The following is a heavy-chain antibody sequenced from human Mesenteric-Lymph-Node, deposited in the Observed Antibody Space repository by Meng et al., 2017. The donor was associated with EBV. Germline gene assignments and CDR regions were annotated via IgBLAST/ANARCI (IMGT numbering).Heavy chain of an antibody. CDR3: ARGEIVRGEWYFDL. Sequence: QVPLKGSGPGRVRPSGTLSLTCFVSGGSISSSNWWSWVRQSPGKGLEWIGEIYHGGSTNYNPSLKSRVTMSVDKSQNQFSLKLTSVTAADRAIYYCARGEIVRGEWYFDLWGRGTLVTVSS. J-gene: IGHJ2*01. V-gene: IGHV4-4*02. CDR1: GGSISSSNW. D-gene: IGHD1-26*01. CDR2: IYHGGST.